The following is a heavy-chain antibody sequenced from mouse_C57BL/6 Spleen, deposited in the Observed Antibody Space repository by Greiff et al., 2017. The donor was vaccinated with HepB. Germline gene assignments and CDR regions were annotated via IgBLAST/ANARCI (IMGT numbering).Heavy chain of an antibody. CDR2: ISSGGSYT. V-gene: IGHV5-6*01. CDR3: ASYDYAMDY. Sequence: EVKLMESGGDLVKPGGSLKLSCAASGFTFSSYGMSWVRQTPDKRLEWVATISSGGSYTYYPDSVKGRFTISRDNAKNTLYLQMSSLKSEDTAMYYCASYDYAMDYWGQGTSVTVSS. CDR1: GFTFSSYG. D-gene: IGHD2-3*01. J-gene: IGHJ4*01.